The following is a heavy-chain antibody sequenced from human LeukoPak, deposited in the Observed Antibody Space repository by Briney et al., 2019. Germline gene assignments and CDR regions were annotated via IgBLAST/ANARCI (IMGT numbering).Heavy chain of an antibody. CDR3: ARGYDILTGYYVDYYYYGMDV. J-gene: IGHJ6*04. V-gene: IGHV6-1*01. Sequence: SQTLSLTCAISGDSVSSNSAAWNWISQSPSRGFKWLGSTYYSTTWYNDYAVTLNSRITVKQVTSKNQFSLQLNSVTPEDTAVYYCARGYDILTGYYVDYYYYGMDVWGKGTTVTVSS. CDR1: GDSVSSNSAA. D-gene: IGHD3-9*01. CDR2: TYYSTTWYN.